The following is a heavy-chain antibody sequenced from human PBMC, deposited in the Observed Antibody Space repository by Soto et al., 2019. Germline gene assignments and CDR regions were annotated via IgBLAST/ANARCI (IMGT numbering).Heavy chain of an antibody. D-gene: IGHD3-16*02. J-gene: IGHJ4*02. V-gene: IGHV3-7*01. CDR1: GFTFSSYW. CDR2: IKQDGSEK. Sequence: GGSLRLSCAASGFTFSSYWMSWVRQAPGKGLEWVANIKQDGSEKYYVDSVKGRFTISRDNAKNSLYLQMNSLRAEDTAVYYCARGQTAEEYDYIWGSYQGYFDYWGQGTLVTVSS. CDR3: ARGQTAEEYDYIWGSYQGYFDY.